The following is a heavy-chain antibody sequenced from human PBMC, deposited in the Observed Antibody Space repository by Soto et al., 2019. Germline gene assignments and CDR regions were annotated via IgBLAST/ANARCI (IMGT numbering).Heavy chain of an antibody. J-gene: IGHJ5*02. D-gene: IGHD7-27*01. CDR1: GDSVSTNSAT. CDR3: TRDLPPYIYGDTSWFDP. Sequence: SQTLSLTCAISGDSVSTNSATWDWIRQSPSRGLEWLGRTYYRSKWYHDYAVSVKSRITINPDTSKNQFSLQLNSVTPEDTAVYYCTRDLPPYIYGDTSWFDPWGQGTLVTV. CDR2: TYYRSKWYH. V-gene: IGHV6-1*01.